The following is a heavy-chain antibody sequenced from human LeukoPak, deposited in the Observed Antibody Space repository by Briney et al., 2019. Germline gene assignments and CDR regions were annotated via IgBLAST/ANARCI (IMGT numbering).Heavy chain of an antibody. CDR1: GGSISSYY. J-gene: IGHJ6*02. CDR2: IYYSGST. CDR3: ARDRIAAAGNYYCGMDV. D-gene: IGHD6-13*01. Sequence: PSETLSLTCTVSGGSISSYYWSWIRQPPGKGLEWIGYIYYSGSTNYNPSLKSRVTISVDTSKNQFSLKLSSVTAADTAVYYCARDRIAAAGNYYCGMDVWGQGTTVTVSS. V-gene: IGHV4-59*01.